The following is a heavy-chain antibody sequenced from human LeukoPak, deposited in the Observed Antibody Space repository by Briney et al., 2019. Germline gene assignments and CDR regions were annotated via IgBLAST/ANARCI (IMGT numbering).Heavy chain of an antibody. Sequence: SVKVSCKASGGTFSSYAISWVRRAPGQGLEWMGGIIPIFGTANYAQKFQGRVTITADESTSTAYMELSSLRFEDTAVYYCAGGMDDYGDYAGDYWGQGTLVTVSS. D-gene: IGHD4-17*01. J-gene: IGHJ4*02. CDR3: AGGMDDYGDYAGDY. V-gene: IGHV1-69*13. CDR2: IIPIFGTA. CDR1: GGTFSSYA.